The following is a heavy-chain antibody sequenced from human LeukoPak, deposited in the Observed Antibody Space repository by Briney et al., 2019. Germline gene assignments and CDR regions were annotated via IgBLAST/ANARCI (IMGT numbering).Heavy chain of an antibody. Sequence: PSETLSLTCTVSGGSISSYYWSWIRQPAGKGLEWIGRIYTSGSTNYNPSLKSRVTMSVDTSKNQFSLKLSSVTAADTAVYYCARARSSSPYYYYYYMDVWGKGTTVTVSS. CDR2: IYTSGST. D-gene: IGHD6-6*01. V-gene: IGHV4-4*07. CDR3: ARARSSSPYYYYYYMDV. CDR1: GGSISSYY. J-gene: IGHJ6*03.